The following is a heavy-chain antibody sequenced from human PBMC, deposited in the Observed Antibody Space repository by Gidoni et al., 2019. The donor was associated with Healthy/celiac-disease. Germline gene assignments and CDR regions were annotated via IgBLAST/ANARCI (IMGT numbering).Heavy chain of an antibody. J-gene: IGHJ6*02. D-gene: IGHD6-6*01. CDR1: GGSISSSY. Sequence: QVQLQESGPGLVKPSETLSLTCTVSGGSISSSYWSWIRQPAGKGLEWIGRIYTSGSTNYNPSLKSRVTMSVDTSKNQFSLKLSSVTAADTAVYYCARGSSSSGVYYYYYGMDVWGQGTTVTVSS. CDR3: ARGSSSSGVYYYYYGMDV. CDR2: IYTSGST. V-gene: IGHV4-4*07.